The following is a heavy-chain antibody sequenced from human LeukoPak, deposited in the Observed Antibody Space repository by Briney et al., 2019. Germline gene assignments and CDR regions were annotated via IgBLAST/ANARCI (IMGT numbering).Heavy chain of an antibody. CDR1: GGSISSSSYY. D-gene: IGHD6-19*01. CDR2: IYFSGGT. Sequence: SETLSLTCTVSGGSISSSSYYWGWIRQPPGKGLEWIGSIYFSGGTYYNASLKSRVTISVDTSKNQFSLKLSSVTAADTAVYYCARRGGGWSYWGQGTLVTVSS. V-gene: IGHV4-39*01. J-gene: IGHJ4*02. CDR3: ARRGGGWSY.